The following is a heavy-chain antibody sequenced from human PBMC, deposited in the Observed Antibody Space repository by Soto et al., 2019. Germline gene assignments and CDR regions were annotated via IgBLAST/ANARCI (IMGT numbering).Heavy chain of an antibody. CDR2: IYSSGST. CDR3: ARDRGVLLWFGELSHSGGMDV. CDR1: GGSVNTNY. D-gene: IGHD3-10*01. V-gene: IGHV4-59*02. J-gene: IGHJ6*02. Sequence: PSETLSLTCTVSGGSVNTNYWTWIRLPPGNGPEWIGYIYSSGSTNYNPSLRGRVTLSVDASKNQVSLKLSSVTAADTAVYYFARDRGVLLWFGELSHSGGMDVWGQGTTVTVSS.